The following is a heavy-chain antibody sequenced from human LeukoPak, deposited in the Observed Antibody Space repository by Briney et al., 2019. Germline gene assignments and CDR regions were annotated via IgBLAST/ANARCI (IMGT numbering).Heavy chain of an antibody. Sequence: GGSLRLSCVAGGFTFSDRYMSWIRQAPGKGMEWVAYISPNAGIIHYADSVKGRFTISRDNAKNALFLQVNSLRDEDTALYHCVTESAWLFDYWGQGTLVTVSS. D-gene: IGHD5-12*01. CDR3: VTESAWLFDY. CDR1: GFTFSDRY. CDR2: ISPNAGII. J-gene: IGHJ4*02. V-gene: IGHV3-11*04.